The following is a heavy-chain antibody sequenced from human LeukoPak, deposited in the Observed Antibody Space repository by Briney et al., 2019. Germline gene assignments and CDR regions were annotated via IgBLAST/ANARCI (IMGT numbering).Heavy chain of an antibody. CDR3: ARASDSSSWYYFDY. CDR1: GGSISNYY. J-gene: IGHJ4*02. Sequence: ETLSLTCTVSGGSISNYYWSWIRQPPGKGLEWIGYIYYSGSTNYNPSLKSRVTISVDTSKNQFSLKLTSVTAADTAVYFCARASDSSSWYYFDYWGQGTLVTVSS. V-gene: IGHV4-59*01. CDR2: IYYSGST. D-gene: IGHD6-13*01.